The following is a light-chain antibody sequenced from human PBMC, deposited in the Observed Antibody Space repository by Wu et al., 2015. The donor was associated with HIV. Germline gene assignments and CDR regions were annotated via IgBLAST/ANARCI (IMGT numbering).Light chain of an antibody. CDR3: QQVSEYPYT. Sequence: DIQMTQSPSFLSASEGDRVTISCRANQDIRSSLAWYQQRSGQVPRLLIYSASTLQHGVPARFSGGGSGTEFTLTINSLQPEDFASYYCQQVSEYPYTFGQGT. CDR2: SAS. CDR1: QDIRSS. V-gene: IGKV1-9*01. J-gene: IGKJ2*01.